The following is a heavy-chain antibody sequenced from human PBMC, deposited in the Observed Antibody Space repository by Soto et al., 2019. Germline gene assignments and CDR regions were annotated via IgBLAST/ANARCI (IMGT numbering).Heavy chain of an antibody. D-gene: IGHD5-12*01. Sequence: QVQLVESGGDVVQPGRSLRLSCAASGFTFSSYAMHWVRQAPGKGLEWVAVISYDGSNKYYADSVKGRFTISRDNSKNTLYLQMNSLRAEDTAVYYCAREMATIPGYYYGMDVWGQGTTVTVSS. CDR2: ISYDGSNK. CDR1: GFTFSSYA. J-gene: IGHJ6*02. V-gene: IGHV3-30-3*01. CDR3: AREMATIPGYYYGMDV.